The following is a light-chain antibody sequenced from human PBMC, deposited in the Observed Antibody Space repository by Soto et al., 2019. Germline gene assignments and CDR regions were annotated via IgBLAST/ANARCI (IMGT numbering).Light chain of an antibody. J-gene: IGKJ5*01. CDR3: HQRNK. Sequence: ELVLTQSPATLSLSPGERATLSCRASQFLSSYLAWYQQKPGQPPRLLIYDTSNRAAGIPARFSGSRSGTDFTLTISSLEPEDLAVYFCHQRNKFGQGTRLEIK. V-gene: IGKV3-11*01. CDR1: QFLSSY. CDR2: DTS.